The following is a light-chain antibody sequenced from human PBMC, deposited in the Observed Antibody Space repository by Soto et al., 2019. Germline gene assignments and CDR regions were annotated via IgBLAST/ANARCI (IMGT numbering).Light chain of an antibody. CDR2: DAS. J-gene: IGKJ5*01. CDR1: QSVSSN. V-gene: IGKV3-11*01. Sequence: EIVMTHSPATLSWSGVERATLSCRASQSVSSNLAWYQQKPGQAPRLLIYDASNRATGIPARFSGSGSGTDFTLTISSLEPEDFAVYYCHQRQYWPPITFGQGTRLEIK. CDR3: HQRQYWPPIT.